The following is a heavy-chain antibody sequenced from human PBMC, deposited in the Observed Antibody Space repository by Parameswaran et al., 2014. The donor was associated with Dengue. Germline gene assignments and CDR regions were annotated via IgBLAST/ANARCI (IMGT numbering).Heavy chain of an antibody. CDR3: ARDNPAPEYSSSHKGWGDYGMDV. Sequence: WVRQAPGQGLEWMGWINTNTGNPTYAQGFTGRFVFSLDTSVSTAYLQISSLKAEDTAVYYCARDNPAPEYSSSHKGWGDYGMDVWGQGTTVTVSS. J-gene: IGHJ6*02. D-gene: IGHD6-6*01. V-gene: IGHV7-4-1*02. CDR2: INTNTGNP.